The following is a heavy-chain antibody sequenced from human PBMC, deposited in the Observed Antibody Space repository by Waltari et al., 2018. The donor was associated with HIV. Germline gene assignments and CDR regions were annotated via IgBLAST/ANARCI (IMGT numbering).Heavy chain of an antibody. CDR3: ARGLCSDYSCYVASRYYYGMDV. D-gene: IGHD5-12*01. CDR2: INHAGST. CDR1: AGAFSGFY. Sequence: QVRLQQWGAGLLQPSETLSLSCPVSAGAFSGFYWSWVRQPPGKGLEWIGEINHAGSTHYNPSLRGRVTMSVDSSKNQFSLRLTSVTAADTAMYYCARGLCSDYSCYVASRYYYGMDVWGQGTAVTVSS. J-gene: IGHJ6*02. V-gene: IGHV4-34*01.